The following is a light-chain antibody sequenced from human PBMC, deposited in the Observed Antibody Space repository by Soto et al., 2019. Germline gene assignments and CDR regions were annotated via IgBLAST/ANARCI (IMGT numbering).Light chain of an antibody. Sequence: EIVLTQSPGTLSLSPGERATLSCRASQSVSSNYLAWYQQKPGQAPRILIYGASTRATGTPARFSGSGSGTEFTLTISRLEPEDFAVYYCQQYGNSPITFGQGTRLEIK. J-gene: IGKJ5*01. CDR1: QSVSSNY. CDR2: GAS. V-gene: IGKV3-20*01. CDR3: QQYGNSPIT.